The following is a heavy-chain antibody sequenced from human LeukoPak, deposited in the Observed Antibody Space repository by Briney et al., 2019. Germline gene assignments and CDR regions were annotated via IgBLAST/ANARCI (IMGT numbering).Heavy chain of an antibody. V-gene: IGHV4-4*07. D-gene: IGHD3-10*01. CDR2: IYTSGST. CDR1: GGSISSYY. CDR3: ARAIGSMVRGPYYYYYYYMDV. Sequence: SEXLSLTCTVSGGSISSYYWSWLRQPAGKGLEWIGRIYTSGSTNYNPSLKSRVTMSVDTSKNQFSLKLSSVTAADTAVYYCARAIGSMVRGPYYYYYYYMDVWGKGTTVTVSS. J-gene: IGHJ6*03.